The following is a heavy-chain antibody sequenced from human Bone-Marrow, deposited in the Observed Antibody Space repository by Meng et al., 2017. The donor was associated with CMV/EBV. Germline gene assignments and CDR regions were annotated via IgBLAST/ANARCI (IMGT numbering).Heavy chain of an antibody. D-gene: IGHD3-9*01. Sequence: ASVKVSCKASGYTFTSYGISWVRQAPGQGLEWMGWISAYNGNTNYAQKLQGRVTMTTDTSTSTAYMELRSLRSDDTAVYYCARGESYEILTGYYPLIGAFDIWGQGTMVTVSS. CDR3: ARGESYEILTGYYPLIGAFDI. CDR1: GYTFTSYG. J-gene: IGHJ3*02. CDR2: ISAYNGNT. V-gene: IGHV1-18*01.